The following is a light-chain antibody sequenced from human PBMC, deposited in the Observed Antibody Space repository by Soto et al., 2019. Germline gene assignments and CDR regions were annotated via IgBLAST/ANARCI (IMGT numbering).Light chain of an antibody. CDR1: QSISSW. CDR2: KAS. J-gene: IGKJ1*01. Sequence: DIQMTQSPSTLSASVGDRVTITCRASQSISSWLAWYQQKPGKAPNLLIYKASSLESGVPSRFSGSGSGTEFTLTISSLQPDDFATYSCQQFNSYPGTFGQGTKVEIK. CDR3: QQFNSYPGT. V-gene: IGKV1-5*03.